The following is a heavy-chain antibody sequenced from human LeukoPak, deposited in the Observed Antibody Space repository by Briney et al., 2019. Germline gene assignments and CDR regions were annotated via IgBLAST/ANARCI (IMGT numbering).Heavy chain of an antibody. V-gene: IGHV1-24*01. J-gene: IGHJ4*02. CDR3: ATDPAMITFGGVIAELDT. CDR2: FDPEDGET. Sequence: AASVKVSCKASGYTFTSYDINWVRQAPGKGLEWMGCFDPEDGETIYAQKFQGRVTMTEDTSTDTAYMELSSLRSEDTAVYYCATDPAMITFGGVIAELDTWGQGTLVSVSS. D-gene: IGHD3-16*02. CDR1: GYTFTSYD.